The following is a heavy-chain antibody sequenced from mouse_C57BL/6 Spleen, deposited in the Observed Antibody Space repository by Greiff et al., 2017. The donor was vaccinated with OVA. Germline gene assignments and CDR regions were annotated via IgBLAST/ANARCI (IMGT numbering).Heavy chain of an antibody. V-gene: IGHV3-1*01. CDR2: ISYSGST. CDR1: GYSITSGYD. D-gene: IGHD2-1*01. CDR3: ARNGNYPYYAMDY. J-gene: IGHJ4*01. Sequence: EVHLVESGPGMVKPSQSLSLTCTVTGYSITSGYDWHWIRHFPGNKLEWMGYISYSGSTNYNPSLKSRISITHDTSKNHFFLKLNSVTTEDTATYYCARNGNYPYYAMDYWGQGTSVTVSS.